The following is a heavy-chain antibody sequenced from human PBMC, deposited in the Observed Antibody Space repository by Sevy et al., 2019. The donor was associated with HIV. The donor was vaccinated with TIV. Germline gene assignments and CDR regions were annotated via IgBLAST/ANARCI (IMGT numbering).Heavy chain of an antibody. J-gene: IGHJ6*02. CDR1: GFTFSSYS. D-gene: IGHD3-22*01. CDR2: ISSSSSTI. V-gene: IGHV3-48*02. CDR3: ARVTGITMISRYYGMDV. Sequence: GGSLRLSCAASGFTFSSYSMNWVRQAPGKGLEWVSYISSSSSTIYYADSVKGRFTISRDNAKNSQHLQMNSLRDEDTAVYYCARVTGITMISRYYGMDVWGQGTTVTVSS.